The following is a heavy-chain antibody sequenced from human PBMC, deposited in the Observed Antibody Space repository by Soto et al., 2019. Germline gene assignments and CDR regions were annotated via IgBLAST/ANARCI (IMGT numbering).Heavy chain of an antibody. CDR1: GYTFTTYG. J-gene: IGHJ6*02. V-gene: IGHV1-18*01. D-gene: IGHD6-19*01. Sequence: ASVKVSCKASGYTFTTYGISWVRQAPGQGLEWMGWINGYNGNTDYPQKLQGRVTITTDTSTSTAYMELRSLRFDDTAVFYCAREGSAPYYFYGMDVWGQGTTVTVSS. CDR2: INGYNGNT. CDR3: AREGSAPYYFYGMDV.